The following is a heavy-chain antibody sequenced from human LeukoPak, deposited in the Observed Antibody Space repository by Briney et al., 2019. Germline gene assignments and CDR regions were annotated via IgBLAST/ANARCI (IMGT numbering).Heavy chain of an antibody. J-gene: IGHJ5*02. CDR2: IIPILGIA. Sequence: SVKVSCKASGGTFSSYAISWVRQAPGQGLEWMGRIIPILGIANYAQKFQGRVTITADKSTSTAYMELSSLRSEDTAVYYCARGGYYYDSSGYLDNWFDPWGQGTLVTVSS. V-gene: IGHV1-69*04. D-gene: IGHD3-22*01. CDR3: ARGGYYYDSSGYLDNWFDP. CDR1: GGTFSSYA.